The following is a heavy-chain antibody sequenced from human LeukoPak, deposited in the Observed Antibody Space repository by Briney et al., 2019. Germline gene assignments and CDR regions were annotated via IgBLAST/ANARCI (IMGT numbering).Heavy chain of an antibody. V-gene: IGHV1-2*02. CDR3: ASGPSLGTTHPYFDY. CDR1: GYTFIDYY. D-gene: IGHD1-7*01. J-gene: IGHJ4*02. CDR2: INTNSGGT. Sequence: ASVKLSCKVSGYTFIDYYMHWVRRAPGQGLEWMGWINTNSGGTNYAQKFQGRVSMTRDTSISTAYMELSRLKSDDTAVYYCASGPSLGTTHPYFDYWGQGTLLTVSS.